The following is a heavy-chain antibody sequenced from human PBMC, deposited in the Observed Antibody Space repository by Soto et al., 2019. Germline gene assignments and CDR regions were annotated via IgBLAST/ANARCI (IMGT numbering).Heavy chain of an antibody. CDR2: ISGSGGST. CDR3: ASRTIGWYFAY. D-gene: IGHD6-19*01. J-gene: IGHJ4*02. V-gene: IGHV3-23*01. Sequence: EVQLLESGGGLVQPGGSLRLSCTASGFTFSSYAMSWVRQAPGKGLEWVSVISGSGGSTYYADSVKGRFTISRDNSKNTLYLQINSLRAEDTAVYYCASRTIGWYFAYWGQGTLVTVSS. CDR1: GFTFSSYA.